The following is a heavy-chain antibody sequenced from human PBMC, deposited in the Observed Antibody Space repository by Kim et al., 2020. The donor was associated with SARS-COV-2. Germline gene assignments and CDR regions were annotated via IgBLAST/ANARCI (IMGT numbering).Heavy chain of an antibody. CDR2: IWYDGSNK. Sequence: GGSLRLSCAASGFTFSSYGMHWVRQAPGKGLEWVAVIWYDGSNKYYADSVKGRFTISRDNSKNTLYLQMNSLRAEDTAVYYCAREGYTAAAGSALDYWGQGTLVTVSS. D-gene: IGHD6-13*01. J-gene: IGHJ4*02. CDR3: AREGYTAAAGSALDY. CDR1: GFTFSSYG. V-gene: IGHV3-33*01.